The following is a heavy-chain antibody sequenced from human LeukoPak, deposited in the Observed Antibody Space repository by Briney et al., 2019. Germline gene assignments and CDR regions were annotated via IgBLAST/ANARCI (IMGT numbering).Heavy chain of an antibody. Sequence: ASVKVSCKASEGTFSSYTISWVRQAPGQGLEWMGRIIPILGIANYAQKFQGRVTITADKSTSTAYMELSSLRSEDTAVYYCARVGESLDFDYWGQGTLVTVSS. CDR3: ARVGESLDFDY. D-gene: IGHD3-16*01. CDR1: EGTFSSYT. CDR2: IIPILGIA. V-gene: IGHV1-69*02. J-gene: IGHJ4*02.